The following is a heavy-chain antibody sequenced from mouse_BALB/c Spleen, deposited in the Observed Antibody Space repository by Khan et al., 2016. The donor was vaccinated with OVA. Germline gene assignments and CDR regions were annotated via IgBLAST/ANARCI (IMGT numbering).Heavy chain of an antibody. CDR2: IDPANGNT. V-gene: IGHV14-3*02. CDR3: ARMNA. CDR1: GFNIKDTY. Sequence: VQLKHSGAELVKPGASVKLSCTASGFNIKDTYMHWVKQRPEQGLEWIGRIDPANGNTKYDPKFQGKATITADTSSNTAYLPLSSLTSEDTAVYYGARMNAWGQGTTLTVSS. J-gene: IGHJ2*01.